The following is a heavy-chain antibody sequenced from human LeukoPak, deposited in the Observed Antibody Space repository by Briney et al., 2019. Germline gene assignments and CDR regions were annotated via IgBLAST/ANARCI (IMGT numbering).Heavy chain of an antibody. CDR1: GFTFSSYA. J-gene: IGHJ6*04. V-gene: IGHV3-48*04. CDR2: ISSSSSTI. Sequence: GGSLRLSCAASGFTFSSYAMSWVRQAPGKGLEWVSYISSSSSTIYYADSVKGRFTISRDNAKNSLYLQMNSLRAEDTAVCYCARDFIHRDDVWGKGTTVTVSS. D-gene: IGHD3-10*01. CDR3: ARDFIHRDDV.